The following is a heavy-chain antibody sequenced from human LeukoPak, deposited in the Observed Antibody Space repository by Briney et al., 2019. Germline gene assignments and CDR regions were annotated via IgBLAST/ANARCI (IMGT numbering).Heavy chain of an antibody. V-gene: IGHV3-43*02. D-gene: IGHD3-10*01. CDR1: GFTFDDYA. CDR2: ISGDGGST. Sequence: GGSLRLSCAASGFTFDDYAMHWVRQAPGKGLEWVSLISGDGGSTYYADSVKGRITISRDNSKNSLYLQMNSLRTEDTALYYCARLLKGGNYYGSGSYYNYYYYGMDVWGQGTTVTVSS. J-gene: IGHJ6*02. CDR3: ARLLKGGNYYGSGSYYNYYYYGMDV.